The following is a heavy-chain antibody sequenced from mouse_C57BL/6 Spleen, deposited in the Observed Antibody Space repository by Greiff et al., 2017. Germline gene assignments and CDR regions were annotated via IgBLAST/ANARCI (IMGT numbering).Heavy chain of an antibody. CDR2: INPNNGGT. CDR1: GYTFTDYY. D-gene: IGHD3-2*02. Sequence: VQLQQSGPELVKPGASVKISCKASGYTFTDYYMNWVKQSHGKSLEWIGDINPNNGGTSYNQKFKGKATLTVDKSSSTAYMELRSLTSEDSAVYYCAREAQATFFDYWGQGTTLTVSS. V-gene: IGHV1-26*01. CDR3: AREAQATFFDY. J-gene: IGHJ2*01.